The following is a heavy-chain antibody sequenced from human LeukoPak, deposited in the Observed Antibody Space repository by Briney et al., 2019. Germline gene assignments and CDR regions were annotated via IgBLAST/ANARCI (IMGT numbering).Heavy chain of an antibody. CDR3: ARASLRYFGDY. CDR2: INHSGST. D-gene: IGHD3-9*01. J-gene: IGHJ4*02. Sequence: SETLSLTCAVHGVSFSGYYWSWIRQPPGKGLEWIGEINHSGSTNYNPSLKSRVTISVDTSKNQFSLKLSSVTAADTAVYYCARASLRYFGDYWGQGTLVTVSS. CDR1: GVSFSGYY. V-gene: IGHV4-34*01.